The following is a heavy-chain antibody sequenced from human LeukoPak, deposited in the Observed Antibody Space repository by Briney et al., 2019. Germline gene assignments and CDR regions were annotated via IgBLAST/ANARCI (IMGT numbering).Heavy chain of an antibody. V-gene: IGHV4-39*07. J-gene: IGHJ3*02. D-gene: IGHD6-13*01. CDR2: IYYSGST. CDR3: ARAPGIAAAGTVGVAFDI. Sequence: SETLSLTCTVSGGSISSSSYYWGWIRQPPGKGLEWIGSIYYSGSTYYNPSLKSRVTISVDRSKNQFSLKLSSVTAADTAVYYCARAPGIAAAGTVGVAFDIWGXGTMVTVSS. CDR1: GGSISSSSYY.